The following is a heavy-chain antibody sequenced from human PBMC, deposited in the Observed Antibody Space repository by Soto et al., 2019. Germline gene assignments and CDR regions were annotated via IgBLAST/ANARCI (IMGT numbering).Heavy chain of an antibody. D-gene: IGHD2-21*01. J-gene: IGHJ5*02. V-gene: IGHV4-30-4*01. Sequence: SETLSLTCAVSGGSISSGNYYWSWIRQPPGKGLEWIGYIYYSGSTYYNPSLKSRVSLFVDTSKNPFSPKARSLTSADPAVYLCARVGHINWFDPWGQGTLVTSPQ. CDR2: IYYSGST. CDR3: ARVGHINWFDP. CDR1: GGSISSGNYY.